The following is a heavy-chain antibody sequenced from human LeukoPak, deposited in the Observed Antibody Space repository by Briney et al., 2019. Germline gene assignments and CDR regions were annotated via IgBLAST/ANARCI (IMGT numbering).Heavy chain of an antibody. CDR3: AKESDSGYHSEGPKT. Sequence: GGSLRLSCTASGFVLSDYGMHWVRQAPGKGLEWVAFVRNDGSNEYYVGSVKGRFTISRDKSKNTLYLQMNSLRAEDTAIYSCAKESDSGYHSEGPKTWGLGTLVTVSS. J-gene: IGHJ5*02. D-gene: IGHD5-12*01. CDR1: GFVLSDYG. V-gene: IGHV3-30*02. CDR2: VRNDGSNE.